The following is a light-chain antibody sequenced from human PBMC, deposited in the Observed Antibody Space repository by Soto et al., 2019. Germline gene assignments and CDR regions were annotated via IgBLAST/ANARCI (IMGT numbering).Light chain of an antibody. CDR2: DNN. CDR1: SSNIGNNY. Sequence: SVLTQPPSVSAAPGQKVTISCSGSSSNIGNNYVSWYQQPPGTAPKLLIYDNNKRPSGIPDRFSGSKSGTSATLGITGLQTGDEADYYCGTWDSSLSAGVFGGGTQLTVL. V-gene: IGLV1-51*01. J-gene: IGLJ2*01. CDR3: GTWDSSLSAGV.